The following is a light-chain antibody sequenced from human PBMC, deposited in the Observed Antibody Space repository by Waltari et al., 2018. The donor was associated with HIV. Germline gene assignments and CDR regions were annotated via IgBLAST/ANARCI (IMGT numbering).Light chain of an antibody. CDR3: AAWDDSLNGEVV. CDR1: NSNIGSNT. CDR2: GNT. V-gene: IGLV1-44*01. J-gene: IGLJ2*01. Sequence: QSVLTQPPSASGTPGQRVTISCSGRNSNIGSNTVNWYQQLPGTAPKLLIYGNTQRPSGVPDRFSGSKSGTSASLAISGLQSVEEADYYCAAWDDSLNGEVVFGGGTKLTVL.